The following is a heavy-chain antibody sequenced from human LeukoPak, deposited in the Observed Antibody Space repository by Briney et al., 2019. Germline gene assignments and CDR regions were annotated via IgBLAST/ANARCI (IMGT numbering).Heavy chain of an antibody. CDR2: IYTGGGR. Sequence: PGGSLRLSCAASGFTVSSYYMNWVRQAPGKELEWVSVIYTGGGRYYADSVRGRFTISRDTSKNMVFLQMNSLRVEDTAVYYCARGFDPWGQGTLVTVSS. CDR3: ARGFDP. CDR1: GFTVSSYY. V-gene: IGHV3-53*01. J-gene: IGHJ5*02.